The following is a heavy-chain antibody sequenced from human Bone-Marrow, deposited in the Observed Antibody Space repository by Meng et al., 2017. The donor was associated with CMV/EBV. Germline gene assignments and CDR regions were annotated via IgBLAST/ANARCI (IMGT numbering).Heavy chain of an antibody. D-gene: IGHD3-10*01. CDR2: INPNSGGT. J-gene: IGHJ4*02. V-gene: IGHV1-2*02. Sequence: YYWSWIRQPPGKGLEWMGWINPNSGGTNYAQKFQGRVTMTRDTSISTAYMELSRLRSDDTAVYYCARALIRGVRIDYWGQGTLVTVSS. CDR3: ARALIRGVRIDY. CDR1: YY.